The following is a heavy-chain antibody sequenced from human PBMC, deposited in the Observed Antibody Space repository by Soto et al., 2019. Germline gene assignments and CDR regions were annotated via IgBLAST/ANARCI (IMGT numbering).Heavy chain of an antibody. V-gene: IGHV3-23*01. D-gene: IGHD3-10*01. CDR3: ARRNGDGAFDI. CDR2: ISGSGDNT. CDR1: GFTVTGYA. Sequence: LLESGGDLVQPGGSLRLSCAASGFTVTGYAMNWVRPAPGKGLEWVSGISGSGDNTYYSDSVSGRFDIARVNSKKTLYLQMNSLRTDDTAVYYCARRNGDGAFDIWGQGTVVTVSS. J-gene: IGHJ3*02.